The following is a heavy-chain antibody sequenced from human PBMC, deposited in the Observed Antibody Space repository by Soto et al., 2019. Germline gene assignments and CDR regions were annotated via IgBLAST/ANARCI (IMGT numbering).Heavy chain of an antibody. D-gene: IGHD6-13*01. V-gene: IGHV6-1*01. Sequence: SQTLSLTCAISGDSVSSNSAAWNWIRQSPSRGLEWLGRTYYRSKWYNDYAVSVKSRITINPDTSKNQFSLQLNSVTPEDTAVYYCARLSSWSESPPVPYYYYGMDVWGQGTTVTVSS. CDR3: ARLSSWSESPPVPYYYYGMDV. CDR1: GDSVSSNSAA. J-gene: IGHJ6*02. CDR2: TYYRSKWYN.